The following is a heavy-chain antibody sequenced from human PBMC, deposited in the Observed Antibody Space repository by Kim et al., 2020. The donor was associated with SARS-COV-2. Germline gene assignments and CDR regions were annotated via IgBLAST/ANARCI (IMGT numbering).Heavy chain of an antibody. J-gene: IGHJ4*02. CDR3: VGGRGYSSGGFDY. D-gene: IGHD6-19*01. CDR1: GGSISSYY. V-gene: IGHV4-59*13. CDR2: IYYSGST. Sequence: SETLSLTCTVSGGSISSYYWSWIRQPPGKGLEWIGYIYYSGSTNYNPSLKSRVTISVDTSKNQFSLKLSSVTAADTAVYYCVGGRGYSSGGFDYWGQGTLVTVSS.